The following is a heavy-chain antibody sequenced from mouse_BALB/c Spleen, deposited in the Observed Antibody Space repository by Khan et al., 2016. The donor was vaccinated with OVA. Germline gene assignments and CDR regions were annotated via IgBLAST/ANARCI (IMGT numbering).Heavy chain of an antibody. J-gene: IGHJ2*02. Sequence: VQLKESGPGLVKPSQSLSLTCTVTGYSITSDYAWNWIRQFPGNKLEWMGFMSYSGNTKYNPSLKSRFSITRDTSKNQFFLQLNSVTTEDTATYYCARVYGGDFDYWGQGTSLTVSS. CDR1: GYSITSDYA. D-gene: IGHD1-1*02. CDR3: ARVYGGDFDY. V-gene: IGHV3-2*02. CDR2: MSYSGNT.